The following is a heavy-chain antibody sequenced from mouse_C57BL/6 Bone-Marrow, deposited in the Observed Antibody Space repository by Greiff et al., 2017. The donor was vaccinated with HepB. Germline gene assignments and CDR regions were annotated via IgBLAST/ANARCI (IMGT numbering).Heavy chain of an antibody. CDR2: IWSGGST. CDR1: GFSLTSYG. Sequence: QVQLQQSGPGLVQPSQSLSITCTVSGFSLTSYGVHWVRQSPGKGLEWLGVIWSGGSTDYNAAFISRLSISKDNSKSQVFFKMNSLQADDTAIYYCAREHRYYGSSYWYFDVWGTGTTVTVSS. CDR3: AREHRYYGSSYWYFDV. V-gene: IGHV2-2*01. D-gene: IGHD1-1*01. J-gene: IGHJ1*03.